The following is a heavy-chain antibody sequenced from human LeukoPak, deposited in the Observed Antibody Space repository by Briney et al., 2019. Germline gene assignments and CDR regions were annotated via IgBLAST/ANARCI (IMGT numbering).Heavy chain of an antibody. V-gene: IGHV4-39*07. Sequence: PSETLSLTCAVSGASISGSGYYWGWIRQPPGKGLEWIGNIYSSGSTYYNPSLKSRVTISVDTSKNQFSLKLSSVTAADTAVYYCARDRVDTAMVYFDYWGQGTLVTVSS. D-gene: IGHD5-18*01. CDR1: GASISGSGYY. CDR3: ARDRVDTAMVYFDY. J-gene: IGHJ4*02. CDR2: IYSSGST.